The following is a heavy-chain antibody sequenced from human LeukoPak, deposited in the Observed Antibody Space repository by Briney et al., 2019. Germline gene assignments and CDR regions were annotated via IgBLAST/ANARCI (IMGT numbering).Heavy chain of an antibody. CDR1: GYTFTGYY. J-gene: IGHJ4*02. D-gene: IGHD6-13*01. CDR2: INPNSGGT. V-gene: IGHV1-2*02. Sequence: ASVKVSCKASGYTFTGYYMHWVRQAPGQGLEWMGWINPNSGGTNYAQKFQGRVTMTRDTSISTAHMELSRLRSDDTAVYYCARVYSSSSYYFDYWGQGTLVTVSS. CDR3: ARVYSSSSYYFDY.